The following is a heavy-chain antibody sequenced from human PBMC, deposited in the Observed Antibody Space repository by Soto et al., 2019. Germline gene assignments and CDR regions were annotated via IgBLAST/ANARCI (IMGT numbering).Heavy chain of an antibody. CDR2: IYYSGST. D-gene: IGHD6-6*01. V-gene: IGHV4-39*01. CDR1: GGSISSCSYY. Sequence: PSYTLSLTCVVCGGSISSCSYYGGWIRQPPGKGLEWTGSIYYSGSTYYNPSLKSRVTISVDTSKNQFSLKLSSVTAADTAVFYCARHRARNWFDPWGQGTLVTVSS. CDR3: ARHRARNWFDP. J-gene: IGHJ5*02.